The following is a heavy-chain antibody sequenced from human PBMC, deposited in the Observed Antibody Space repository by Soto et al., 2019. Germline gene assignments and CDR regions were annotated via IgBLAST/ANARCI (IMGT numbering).Heavy chain of an antibody. D-gene: IGHD3-10*01. CDR3: ANGDYYGSGSYDTPGAFDI. Sequence: GGSLRLSCAASGFTFSSYAMSWVRQAPGKGLEWVSAISGSGGSTYYADSVKGRFTISRDNSKNTLYLQMNSLRAEDTAVYYCANGDYYGSGSYDTPGAFDIWGQGTMVTVSS. J-gene: IGHJ3*02. V-gene: IGHV3-23*01. CDR1: GFTFSSYA. CDR2: ISGSGGST.